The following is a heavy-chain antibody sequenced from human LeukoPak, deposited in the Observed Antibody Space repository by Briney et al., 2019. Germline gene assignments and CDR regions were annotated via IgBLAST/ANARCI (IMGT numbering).Heavy chain of an antibody. CDR1: GGSISSGGYY. D-gene: IGHD5-24*01. Sequence: SETLSLTCTVSGGSISSGGYYWSWIRQPPGKGLEWIGYIYYSGSTNYNPSLKSRVTISVDTSKNQFSLKLSSVTAADAAVYYCARVDGYNHFDYWGQGTLVTVSS. CDR2: IYYSGST. V-gene: IGHV4-61*08. J-gene: IGHJ4*02. CDR3: ARVDGYNHFDY.